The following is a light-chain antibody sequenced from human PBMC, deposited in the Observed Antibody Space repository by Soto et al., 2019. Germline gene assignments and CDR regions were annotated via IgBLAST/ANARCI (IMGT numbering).Light chain of an antibody. J-gene: IGKJ2*01. CDR1: QSINYY. CDR3: QQSFTTPYT. Sequence: DIQMTQSPSSLSASIGDRVSITCRASQSINYYLNWYQQQPGKAPKLLVSTAASLRSGVPSRFSGSASGTDFALTISSLQPEDFATYYCQQSFTTPYTFGQGTKLEI. CDR2: TAA. V-gene: IGKV1-39*01.